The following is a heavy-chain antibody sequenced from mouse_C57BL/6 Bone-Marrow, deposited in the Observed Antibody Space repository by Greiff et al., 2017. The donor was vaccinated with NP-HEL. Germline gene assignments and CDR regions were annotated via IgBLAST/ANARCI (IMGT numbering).Heavy chain of an antibody. V-gene: IGHV1-59*01. Sequence: QVQLQQPGAELVRPGTSVKLSCKASGYTFTSYWMHWVKQRPGQGLEWIGVIDPSDSYTNYNQKFKGKATLTVDTSSSTAYMQLSSLTSEDSAVYYYTYGAWFAYWGQGTLVTVSA. CDR2: IDPSDSYT. J-gene: IGHJ3*01. CDR1: GYTFTSYW. CDR3: TYGAWFAY. D-gene: IGHD5-1-1*01.